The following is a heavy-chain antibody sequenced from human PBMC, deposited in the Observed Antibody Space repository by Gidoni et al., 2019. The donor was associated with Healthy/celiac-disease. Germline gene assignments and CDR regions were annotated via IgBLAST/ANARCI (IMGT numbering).Heavy chain of an antibody. D-gene: IGHD1-26*01. CDR3: ARRPPVGATTFSLRLGYWFDP. J-gene: IGHJ5*02. V-gene: IGHV4-39*01. Sequence: QLQLQESGPGLVKPSETLSLTCTVPGGPLSSSSYYWGRIRQHPGKGLEWIGSIYYSGSTYYNPSLKSRVTISVDTSKNQFSLKLSSVTAADTAVYYCARRPPVGATTFSLRLGYWFDPWGQGTLVTVSS. CDR2: IYYSGST. CDR1: GGPLSSSSYY.